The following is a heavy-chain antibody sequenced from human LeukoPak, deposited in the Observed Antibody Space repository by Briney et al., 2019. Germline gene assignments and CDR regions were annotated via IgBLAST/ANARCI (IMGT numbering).Heavy chain of an antibody. V-gene: IGHV5-51*01. CDR2: IYPGDSDT. CDR1: GYSFTSYW. D-gene: IGHD5-24*01. CDR3: PRLVATIKAEFDY. J-gene: IGHJ4*02. Sequence: GESLKISCQGSGYSFTSYWIGWVRQMPVKGLEWMGIIYPGDSDTRYSPSFQGQVTISADKSISTAYLQWSSLKASDTAMYYCPRLVATIKAEFDYWGQGTLVTVSS.